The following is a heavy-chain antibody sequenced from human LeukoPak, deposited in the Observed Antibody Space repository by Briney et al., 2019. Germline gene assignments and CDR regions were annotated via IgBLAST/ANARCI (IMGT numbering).Heavy chain of an antibody. V-gene: IGHV1-18*01. D-gene: IGHD1-26*01. CDR1: GYTFTSYG. CDR3: ASSLVGASGIDDY. CDR2: ISAYNGDS. Sequence: ASVKVSCKASGYTFTSYGFNWVRQAPGQGLEWMGWISAYNGDSNYAQKFQGRVTMTEDTSTDTAYMELSSLRSEDTAVYYCASSLVGASGIDDYWGQGTLVTVSS. J-gene: IGHJ4*02.